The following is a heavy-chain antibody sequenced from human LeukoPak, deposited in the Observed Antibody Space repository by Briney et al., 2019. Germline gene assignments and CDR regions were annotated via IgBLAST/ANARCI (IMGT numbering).Heavy chain of an antibody. V-gene: IGHV4-59*01. CDR1: GVSISGFY. D-gene: IGHD3-22*01. J-gene: IGHJ4*02. Sequence: SETLSLICSVSGVSISGFYWSWIRQPPGKGLEWIGHIYYTGSNYNRPSLKTRVTMSLDTSKNQLFLNLSSLTAADTAVYYCARSYYDSSGYRYYDYWGQGTLVTVSS. CDR2: IYYTGSN. CDR3: ARSYYDSSGYRYYDY.